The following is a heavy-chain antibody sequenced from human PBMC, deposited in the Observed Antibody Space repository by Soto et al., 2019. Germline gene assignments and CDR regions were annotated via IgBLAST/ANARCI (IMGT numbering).Heavy chain of an antibody. CDR1: GGSITSSSHH. CDR3: AREVTTVLTRNFDY. J-gene: IGHJ4*02. Sequence: PSETLSLTCTVSGGSITSSSHHWGWIRQPPGKGLEWIGSIYYSGTTYYNPSLKSRVTISVDTSKKQFSLKLSSVTAADTAVCYCAREVTTVLTRNFDYWGQGTLVTVSS. CDR2: IYYSGTT. D-gene: IGHD4-17*01. V-gene: IGHV4-39*02.